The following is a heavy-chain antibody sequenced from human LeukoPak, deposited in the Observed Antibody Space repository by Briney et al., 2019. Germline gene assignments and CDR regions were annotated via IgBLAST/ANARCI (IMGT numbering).Heavy chain of an antibody. CDR2: IKSKTDGGTT. CDR1: GFTFSNAW. V-gene: IGHV3-15*01. D-gene: IGHD4-17*01. Sequence: PGGSLRLSCAASGFTFSNAWMSWVRQAPGKGLEWVGRIKSKTDGGTTDYAAPVKGRFTISRDDSKNTLYLQMNSLKTEDTAVYYCTTDRYGDSYFDYWGQGTLVTVSS. CDR3: TTDRYGDSYFDY. J-gene: IGHJ4*02.